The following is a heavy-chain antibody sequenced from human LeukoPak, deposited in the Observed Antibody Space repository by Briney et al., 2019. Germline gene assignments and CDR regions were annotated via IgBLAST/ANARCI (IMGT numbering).Heavy chain of an antibody. CDR3: ARPVLLWFGSDRGGMDV. D-gene: IGHD3-10*01. CDR2: ISYDGSNK. J-gene: IGHJ6*02. V-gene: IGHV3-30-3*01. Sequence: PGGSLRLSCAASGFTFSSYAMHWVRQAPGKGLEWVAVISYDGSNKYYADSVKGRFTISRDNSKNTLYLQMNSLRAEDTAVYYCARPVLLWFGSDRGGMDVWGQGTTVTVSS. CDR1: GFTFSSYA.